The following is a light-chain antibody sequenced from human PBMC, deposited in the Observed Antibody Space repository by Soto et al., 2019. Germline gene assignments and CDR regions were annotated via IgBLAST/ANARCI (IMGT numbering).Light chain of an antibody. V-gene: IGLV1-44*01. Sequence: QSALTQLPSASGTPGQRVTISCSGSSSNIGSHPVNWYQQLPGTAPKLLLYGDNQRPSGVPDRFSASKSGASASLAISGLQSEDEATYYCASWDNSLNGLYVFGAGTKVTVL. CDR3: ASWDNSLNGLYV. CDR1: SSNIGSHP. J-gene: IGLJ1*01. CDR2: GDN.